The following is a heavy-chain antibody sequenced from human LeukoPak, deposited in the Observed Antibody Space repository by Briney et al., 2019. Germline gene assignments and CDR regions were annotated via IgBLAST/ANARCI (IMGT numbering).Heavy chain of an antibody. D-gene: IGHD2-15*01. CDR3: ARGGRDCSSGTCYRWFDP. CDR2: MNPNSGNT. CDR1: GYTFTSYD. V-gene: IGHV1-8*03. J-gene: IGHJ5*02. Sequence: ASVKVSCKAAGYTFTSYDINWVRQATGQGPEWMGWMNPNSGNTGYAQKFQGRVTISRNSPTNTAYMELSSLRPEDTAVYYCARGGRDCSSGTCYRWFDPWGQGTLVTVSS.